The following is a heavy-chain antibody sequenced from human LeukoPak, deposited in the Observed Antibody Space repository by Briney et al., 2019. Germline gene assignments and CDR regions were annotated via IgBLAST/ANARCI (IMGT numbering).Heavy chain of an antibody. D-gene: IGHD3-22*01. CDR2: IHYSGST. J-gene: IGHJ4*02. CDR3: ASLYYYDSSGYSYYFDY. CDR1: GGSISSYY. Sequence: SETLSLTCTVSGGSISSYYWGWIRQPPGKGLEWIGYIHYSGSTNYNPSLKSRVTISVDTSKNQFSLKLSSVTAADTAVYYCASLYYYDSSGYSYYFDYWGQGTLVTVSS. V-gene: IGHV4-59*01.